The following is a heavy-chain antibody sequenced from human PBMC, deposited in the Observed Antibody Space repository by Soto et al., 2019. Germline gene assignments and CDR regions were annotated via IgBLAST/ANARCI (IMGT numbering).Heavy chain of an antibody. CDR1: GFTFSSYG. D-gene: IGHD3-9*01. V-gene: IGHV3-33*01. Sequence: GGSLRLSCAASGFTFSSYGMHWVRQAPGKGLEWVAVIWYDGSNKYYADSVKGRFTISRDNSKNTLYLQMNSLRAEDMAVYYCASGGTLGDILTGYFDYWGQGTLVTVSS. CDR3: ASGGTLGDILTGYFDY. CDR2: IWYDGSNK. J-gene: IGHJ4*02.